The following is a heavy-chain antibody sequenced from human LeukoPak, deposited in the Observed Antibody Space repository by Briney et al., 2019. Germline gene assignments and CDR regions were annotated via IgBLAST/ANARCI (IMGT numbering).Heavy chain of an antibody. CDR2: IYYSGST. Sequence: SETLSLTCTVSGGSISSYYWSWIRQPPGKGLEWIGYIYYSGSTNYNPSLKSRVTISVDTSKNQFSLKLSSVTAADTAVYYCAREGAFDIWGQGTMVTVSS. CDR1: GGSISSYY. J-gene: IGHJ3*02. CDR3: AREGAFDI. V-gene: IGHV4-59*01.